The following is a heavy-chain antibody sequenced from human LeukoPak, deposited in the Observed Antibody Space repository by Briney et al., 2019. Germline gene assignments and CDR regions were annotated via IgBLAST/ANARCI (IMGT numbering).Heavy chain of an antibody. CDR3: ARDRAYYYDSSGFY. CDR2: IYSGGST. D-gene: IGHD3-22*01. V-gene: IGHV3-66*01. Sequence: GGSLRLSCAASGFTFSSYSMNWVRQPPGKGLEWVSVIYSGGSTYYADSVKGRFTISRDNFKNTLYLQMNSLRAEDTAVYYCARDRAYYYDSSGFYWGQGTLVTVSA. CDR1: GFTFSSYS. J-gene: IGHJ4*02.